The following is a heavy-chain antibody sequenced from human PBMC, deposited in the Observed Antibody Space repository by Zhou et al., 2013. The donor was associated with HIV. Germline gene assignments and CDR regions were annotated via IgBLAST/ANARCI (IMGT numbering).Heavy chain of an antibody. Sequence: QVQLVQSGAEVKKPGSSVKVSCKASGGTFSSYAISWVRQAPGQGLEWMGRIIPILGIANYAQKFQGRVTITADKSTSTAYMELSSLRSEDTAVYYCARDLYCSSTSCYGARAFDIWGQGTMVTVSS. J-gene: IGHJ3*02. CDR3: ARDLYCSSTSCYGARAFDI. V-gene: IGHV1-69*04. CDR1: GGTFSSYA. D-gene: IGHD2-2*01. CDR2: IIPILGIA.